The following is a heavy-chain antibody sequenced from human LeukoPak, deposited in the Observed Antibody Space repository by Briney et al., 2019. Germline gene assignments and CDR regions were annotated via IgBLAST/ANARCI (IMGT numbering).Heavy chain of an antibody. CDR2: ISGSGGST. CDR3: AKYERQYQPPFLGYGMDV. J-gene: IGHJ6*02. Sequence: PGGSLRLSCAASGFTFSSYAMSWVRQAPGKGLEWVSAISGSGGSTYYADSVKGRFTISRDNSKNTLYLQMNSMRAEDTAVYYCAKYERQYQPPFLGYGMDVWGQGTKVTVSS. CDR1: GFTFSSYA. V-gene: IGHV3-23*01. D-gene: IGHD2-2*01.